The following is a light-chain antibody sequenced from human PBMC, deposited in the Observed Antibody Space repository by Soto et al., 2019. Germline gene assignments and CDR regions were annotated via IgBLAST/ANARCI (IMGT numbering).Light chain of an antibody. J-gene: IGLJ2*01. CDR2: LNRDGSH. V-gene: IGLV4-69*01. Sequence: QSVLTQSPSASASLGASVNLTCTLSRGHSDYGIAWHQQQPDKGPRYLMKLNRDGSHTKGDGIPDRFSGSNSGAERYLIISSLQSDDEADYYCQTWDTVVVFGGGTKLTVL. CDR1: RGHSDYG. CDR3: QTWDTVVV.